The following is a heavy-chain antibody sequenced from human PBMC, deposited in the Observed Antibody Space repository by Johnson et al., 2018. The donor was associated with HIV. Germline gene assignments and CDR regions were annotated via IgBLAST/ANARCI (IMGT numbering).Heavy chain of an antibody. CDR3: ARVTQQVVRVGSDAFDI. Sequence: VQLVESGGDVVRPGGSLRISCVASGFKLYEYDVSWVRQVPGKGLEWVSVIYSGGSTYYADSVKGRFTISRDNSKNTLYLQMNSLRAEDTAVYYCARVTQQVVRVGSDAFDIWGPGTVVTVSS. J-gene: IGHJ3*02. CDR2: IYSGGST. D-gene: IGHD2-2*01. V-gene: IGHV3-66*02. CDR1: GFKLYEYD.